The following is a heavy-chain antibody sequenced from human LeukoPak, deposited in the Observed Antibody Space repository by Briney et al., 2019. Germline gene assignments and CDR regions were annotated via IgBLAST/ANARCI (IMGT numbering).Heavy chain of an antibody. CDR2: ISYDGSNK. V-gene: IGHV3-30-3*01. CDR3: ARDRGRITIFGPFDY. Sequence: GGSLRLSCAASGFTFSSYAMHWVRQAPGKGLEWVAVISYDGSNKYYADSVKGRFTISRDNSKNTLYLQMNSLRAEDTAVYYCARDRGRITIFGPFDYWGQGTLVTVSS. CDR1: GFTFSSYA. J-gene: IGHJ4*02. D-gene: IGHD3-3*01.